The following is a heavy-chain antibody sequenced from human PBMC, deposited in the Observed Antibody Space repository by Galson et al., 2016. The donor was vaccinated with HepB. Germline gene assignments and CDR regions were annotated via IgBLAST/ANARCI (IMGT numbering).Heavy chain of an antibody. CDR1: GFSFRSYI. CDR3: AAGSHRYWFDP. J-gene: IGHJ5*02. D-gene: IGHD6-13*01. V-gene: IGHV3-21*01. Sequence: SLRLSCAASGFSFRSYIMNWVRQAPGKGLQWVSSISSDSSGIYYPDSVKGRFIISRDNAKNSLYLQMNNLTAEDTAVYHCAAGSHRYWFDPWGQGTLVTVSS. CDR2: ISSDSSGI.